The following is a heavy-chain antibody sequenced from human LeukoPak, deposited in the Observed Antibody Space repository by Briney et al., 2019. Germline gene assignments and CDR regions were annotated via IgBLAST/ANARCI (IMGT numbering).Heavy chain of an antibody. D-gene: IGHD2-21*02. V-gene: IGHV3-21*01. J-gene: IGHJ6*04. CDR1: GFTFSSYS. CDR2: ISSSSSYI. Sequence: GGSLRLSCAASGFTFSSYSMNWVRQAPGKGLEWVSSISSSSSYIYNADSVKGRSTISRDNAKNSLYLQMNSLRAEDTAVYYCARGLRSWVTATIPGVWGKGTTVTVSS. CDR3: ARGLRSWVTATIPGV.